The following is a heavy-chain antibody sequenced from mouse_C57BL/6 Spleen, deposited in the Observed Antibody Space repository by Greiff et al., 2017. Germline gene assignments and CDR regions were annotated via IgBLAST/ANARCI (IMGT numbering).Heavy chain of an antibody. CDR3: ARSLYYGNYGWYFDV. V-gene: IGHV7-3*01. Sequence: EVKLQESGGGLVQPGGSLSLSCAASGFTFTDYYMSWVRQPPGKALEWLGFIRNKANGYTTEYSASVKGRFTISRDNSQSILYLQMNALRAEDSATYYGARSLYYGNYGWYFDVWGTGTTVTVSS. J-gene: IGHJ1*03. D-gene: IGHD2-1*01. CDR1: GFTFTDYY. CDR2: IRNKANGYTT.